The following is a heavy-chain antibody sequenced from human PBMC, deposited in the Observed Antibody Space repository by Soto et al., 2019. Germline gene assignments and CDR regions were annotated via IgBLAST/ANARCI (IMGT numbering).Heavy chain of an antibody. Sequence: GASVKVSCKASGGTFSSYGISWVRQAPGQGLEWMGGIIPISDTTNYAQKFQGRVTITADESTSTAYMELSSLRSEDTAVYYCARSQGSSTSLEIYYYYYYGMDVWGQGTTVTVXS. CDR1: GGTFSSYG. CDR3: ARSQGSSTSLEIYYYYYYGMDV. CDR2: IIPISDTT. V-gene: IGHV1-69*13. D-gene: IGHD2-2*01. J-gene: IGHJ6*02.